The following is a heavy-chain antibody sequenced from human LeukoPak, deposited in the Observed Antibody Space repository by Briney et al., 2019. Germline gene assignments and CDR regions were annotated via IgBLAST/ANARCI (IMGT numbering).Heavy chain of an antibody. CDR2: LSGSSSYI. D-gene: IGHD1-26*01. CDR1: GFTFSTST. CDR3: ATEWALAQN. Sequence: GGSLRLSCAASGFTFSTSTMSWVRQAPGKGLEWVSSLSGSSSYIYYADSVKGRFTITRDNAKKSLYLQMDSLRAEDTAIYFCATEWALAQNWGQGTLVTVPS. V-gene: IGHV3-21*01. J-gene: IGHJ4*02.